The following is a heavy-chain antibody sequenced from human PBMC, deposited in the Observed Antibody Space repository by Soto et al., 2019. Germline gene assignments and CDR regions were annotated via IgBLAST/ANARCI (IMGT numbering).Heavy chain of an antibody. CDR1: GGNFNNYA. CDR3: AREPRDRAAFSL. D-gene: IGHD2-21*01. V-gene: IGHV1-69*06. J-gene: IGHJ3*01. CDR2: IIPIIDTT. Sequence: QVKLVQSGAEVKKPGSSVKVSCKASGGNFNNYAISWVRQAPAQGLQWMGGIIPIIDTTHYAQKLQGRVTISADRGRTTVCLELTGLTSDESATYFCAREPRDRAAFSLWGQGTVVTVSS.